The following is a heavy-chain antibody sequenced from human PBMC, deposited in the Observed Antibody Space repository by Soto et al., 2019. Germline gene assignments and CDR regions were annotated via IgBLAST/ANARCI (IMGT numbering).Heavy chain of an antibody. V-gene: IGHV3-13*01. CDR1: GFTFSSYD. J-gene: IGHJ4*02. Sequence: PGGSLRLSCAASGFTFSSYDMHWVRQATGKGLEWVSAIGTAGDTYYPGSVKGRFTISRENAKNSLYLQMNSLRAEDTAVYYCAKGGDYDLPYNFDYWGQGTLDTAPQ. CDR3: AKGGDYDLPYNFDY. D-gene: IGHD3-3*01. CDR2: IGTAGDT.